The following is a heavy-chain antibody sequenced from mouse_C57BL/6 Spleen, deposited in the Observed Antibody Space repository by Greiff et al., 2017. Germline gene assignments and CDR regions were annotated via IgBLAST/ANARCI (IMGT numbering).Heavy chain of an antibody. V-gene: IGHV1-52*01. CDR1: GYTFTSYW. CDR2: IDPSDSET. J-gene: IGHJ4*01. Sequence: QVQLQQPGAELVRPGSSVKLSCKASGYTFTSYWMHWVKQRPIQGLEWIANIDPSDSETHYNQKFKDKATLTVDKSSSTAYMQLSSLTSEDSAVYYCATTYYGTYYAMDYWGQGTSVTVSS. D-gene: IGHD2-10*01. CDR3: ATTYYGTYYAMDY.